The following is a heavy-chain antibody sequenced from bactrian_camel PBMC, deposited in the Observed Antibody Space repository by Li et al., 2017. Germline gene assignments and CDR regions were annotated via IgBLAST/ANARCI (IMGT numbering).Heavy chain of an antibody. D-gene: IGHD3*01. CDR1: GPRNRRYC. J-gene: IGHJ4*01. V-gene: IGHV3S54*01. Sequence: HVQLVESGEGSVQAGGSLRLSCTASGPRNRRYCMGWFRQDPGKQRERVAAVHTAVGTPYYADSVKGRFTISQGHVKNLVYLQMNSLKPEDTSMYYCATAQVSPGYIRSRSREGDFSIWGQGTQVTVS. CDR3: ATAQVSPGYIRSRSREGDFSI. CDR2: VHTAVGTP.